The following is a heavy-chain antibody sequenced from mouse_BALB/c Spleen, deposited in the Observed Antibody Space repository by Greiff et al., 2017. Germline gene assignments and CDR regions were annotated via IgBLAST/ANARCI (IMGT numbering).Heavy chain of an antibody. Sequence: VQLQQSGPELVKPGASVKISCKASGYTFTDYNMYWVEQSHGKSLEWIGYIYPYNGGTGYNQKFKSKATLTGDNSSSTAYMELRSLTSEDSAVYDGARGRYDVEYFDYWGQGTTLTVSS. CDR2: IYPYNGGT. V-gene: IGHV1S29*02. CDR3: ARGRYDVEYFDY. CDR1: GYTFTDYN. J-gene: IGHJ2*01. D-gene: IGHD2-14*01.